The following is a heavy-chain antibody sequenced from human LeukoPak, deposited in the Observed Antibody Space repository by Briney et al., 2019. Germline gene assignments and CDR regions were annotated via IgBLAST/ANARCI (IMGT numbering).Heavy chain of an antibody. J-gene: IGHJ6*03. Sequence: KPSETLSLTCTVSGGSISDYYWSWIRQPPGKGLEWIGEINHSGSTNYNPSLKSRVTISVDTSKNQFSLKLSSVTAADTAVYYCARWGIAAAGTYYYYMDVWGKGTTVTVSS. D-gene: IGHD6-13*01. CDR2: INHSGST. CDR3: ARWGIAAAGTYYYYMDV. CDR1: GGSISDYY. V-gene: IGHV4-34*01.